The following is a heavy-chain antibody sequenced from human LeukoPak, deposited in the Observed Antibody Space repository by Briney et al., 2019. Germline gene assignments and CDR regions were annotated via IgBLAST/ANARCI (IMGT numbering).Heavy chain of an antibody. D-gene: IGHD1-26*01. CDR3: ARGVIAYGGSYQPNWFDP. J-gene: IGHJ5*02. V-gene: IGHV1-2*02. CDR2: INPNSGGT. Sequence: GASVKVSCKASGYTFTGYYMHWVRQAPGQGLEWMGWINPNSGGTNYAQKFQGRVTMTRDTSISTAYMELSRLRSDDTAVYYCARGVIAYGGSYQPNWFDPWGQGTLVTVSS. CDR1: GYTFTGYY.